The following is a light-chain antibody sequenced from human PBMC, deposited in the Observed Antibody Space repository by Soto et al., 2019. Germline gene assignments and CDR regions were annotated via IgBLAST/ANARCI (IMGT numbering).Light chain of an antibody. V-gene: IGLV2-14*01. CDR2: DVS. J-gene: IGLJ2*01. CDR1: SSDVGGYNY. Sequence: QSALTQPASVSGSPGQSITISCTGTSSDVGGYNYVSWYQQHPGKAPKLMIYDVSNRPSGVSNRFSGSKSGNTASLTISGLQAEDEADYYCSSYTSSSTLRGVFGGGTNLTVL. CDR3: SSYTSSSTLRGV.